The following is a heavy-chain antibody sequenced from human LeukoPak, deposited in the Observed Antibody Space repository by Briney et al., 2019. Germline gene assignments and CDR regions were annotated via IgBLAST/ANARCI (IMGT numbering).Heavy chain of an antibody. D-gene: IGHD2-21*02. V-gene: IGHV1-69*04. CDR3: ARNYCGGDCYWENYFDY. CDR2: IIPILGIA. J-gene: IGHJ4*02. CDR1: GGTFSSYA. Sequence: ASVKVSCKASGGTFSSYAISWVRQAPGHGLEWMGRIIPILGIANYAQKFQGRVTITADKSTSTAYMELSSLRSEDTAVYYCARNYCGGDCYWENYFDYWGQGTLVTVSS.